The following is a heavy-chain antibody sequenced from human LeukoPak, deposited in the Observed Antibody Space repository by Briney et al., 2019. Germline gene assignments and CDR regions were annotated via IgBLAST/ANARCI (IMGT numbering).Heavy chain of an antibody. CDR2: LNSNGGGT. CDR3: ARGYCSGGICYPDF. D-gene: IGHD2-15*01. V-gene: IGHV3-20*04. J-gene: IGHJ4*02. CDR1: GFTFDNYG. Sequence: GGSLRLSCAASGFTFDNYGMSWVRQAPGKGLERVSGLNSNGGGTVYADSVKGRFTISRDNAKNSLYLQMNSLRADDTALYYCARGYCSGGICYPDFWGQGTLVTVSS.